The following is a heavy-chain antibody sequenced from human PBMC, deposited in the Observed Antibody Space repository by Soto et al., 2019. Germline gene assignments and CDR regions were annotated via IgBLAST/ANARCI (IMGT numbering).Heavy chain of an antibody. Sequence: PSETLSLTCTVSGGSISSSNYCWGWIRQPPGKGLEWIGSFHSSRGAYYNPSLTSRVTTSLDTSKNEFSLRLSSVTAADTALYYLARQGFGELHGLVDVWGQGTTVTVSS. V-gene: IGHV4-39*01. CDR1: GGSISSSNYC. J-gene: IGHJ6*02. CDR2: FHSSRGA. CDR3: ARQGFGELHGLVDV. D-gene: IGHD3-10*01.